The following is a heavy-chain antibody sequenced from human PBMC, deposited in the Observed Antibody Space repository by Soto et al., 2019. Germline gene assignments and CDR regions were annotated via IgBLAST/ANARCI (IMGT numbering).Heavy chain of an antibody. CDR3: ASASGIVATSGDDAFDI. D-gene: IGHD5-12*01. Sequence: SETLSLTCAVSGGSISSSNWWSWVRQPPGKGLEWIGEIYHSGSTNYNPSLKSRVTISVDKSKNQFSLKLSSVTAADTAVYYCASASGIVATSGDDAFDIWGQGTMVTVS. V-gene: IGHV4-4*02. J-gene: IGHJ3*02. CDR2: IYHSGST. CDR1: GGSISSSNW.